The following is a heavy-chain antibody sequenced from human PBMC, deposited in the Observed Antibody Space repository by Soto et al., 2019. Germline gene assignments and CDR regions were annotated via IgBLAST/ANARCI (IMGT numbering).Heavy chain of an antibody. Sequence: SVKVSCKASGGTFSSYTISWVRQAPGQGLEWMGRIIPILGIANYAQKFQGRVTITADKSTSTAYMELSSLRSEDTAVYYCARDLYDSSGYYPFDYWGQGTLVTVSS. J-gene: IGHJ4*02. CDR2: IIPILGIA. D-gene: IGHD3-22*01. V-gene: IGHV1-69*04. CDR1: GGTFSSYT. CDR3: ARDLYDSSGYYPFDY.